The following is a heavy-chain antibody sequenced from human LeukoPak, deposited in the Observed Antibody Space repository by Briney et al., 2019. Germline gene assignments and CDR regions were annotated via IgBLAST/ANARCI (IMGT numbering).Heavy chain of an antibody. Sequence: ASVKVSCKVSGYTLTELSMHWVRQAPGKGLEWMGGFDPEDGETIYAQKFQGRVTMTEDTSTDTAYMELSRLRSEDTAVYYCAKTPRGCQHYYYYMDVWGKGTTVTVSS. V-gene: IGHV1-24*01. CDR3: AKTPRGCQHYYYYMDV. CDR1: GYTLTELS. CDR2: FDPEDGET. J-gene: IGHJ6*03. D-gene: IGHD2-2*01.